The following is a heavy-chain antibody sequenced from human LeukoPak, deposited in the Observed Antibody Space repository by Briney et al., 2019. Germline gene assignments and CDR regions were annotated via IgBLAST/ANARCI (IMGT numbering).Heavy chain of an antibody. CDR3: AKQPFRTYYYGSGSYSPPDY. Sequence: PGGSLRLSCAASGFTFSSYGMHWVRQAPGKGMEWLAVIWYDGSNKYYVDSVKGRLTICRDNSKNTLYLQMNSLRAEDTAVYYCAKQPFRTYYYGSGSYSPPDYWGQGTLVTVSS. CDR1: GFTFSSYG. J-gene: IGHJ4*02. D-gene: IGHD3-10*01. CDR2: IWYDGSNK. V-gene: IGHV3-33*06.